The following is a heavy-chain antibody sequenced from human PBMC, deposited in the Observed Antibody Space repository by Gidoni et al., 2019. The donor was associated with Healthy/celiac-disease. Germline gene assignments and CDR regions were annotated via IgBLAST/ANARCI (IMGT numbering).Heavy chain of an antibody. D-gene: IGHD5-18*01. V-gene: IGHV3-33*01. CDR3: ARAPVDTAMVSYYYYGMDV. Sequence: QVQLVESGGGVVQPGRSLRLSCAASGFTFSSYGMHWVRQAPGKGLGWVAVIWYDGSNKYYADSVKGRFTISRDNSKNTLYLQMNSLRAEDTAVYYCARAPVDTAMVSYYYYGMDVWGQGTTVTVSS. J-gene: IGHJ6*02. CDR1: GFTFSSYG. CDR2: IWYDGSNK.